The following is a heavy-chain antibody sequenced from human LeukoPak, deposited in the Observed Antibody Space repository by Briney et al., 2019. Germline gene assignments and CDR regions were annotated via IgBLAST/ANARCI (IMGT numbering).Heavy chain of an antibody. CDR2: INPNSGGT. V-gene: IGHV1-2*02. CDR3: ARGMVRGVIWFDP. CDR1: GYTFTGYY. D-gene: IGHD3-10*01. Sequence: GASVKVSCKASGYTFTGYYMHWVRQAPGQGLEWMGWINPNSGGTNYAQKFQGRVTMTRDTSISTAYMELSRLRPDDTAVYYCARGMVRGVIWFDPWGQGTLVTVSS. J-gene: IGHJ5*02.